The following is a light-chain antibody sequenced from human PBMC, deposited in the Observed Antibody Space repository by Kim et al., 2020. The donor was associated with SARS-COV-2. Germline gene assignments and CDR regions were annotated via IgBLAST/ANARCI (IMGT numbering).Light chain of an antibody. CDR1: QSVSSN. J-gene: IGKJ4*01. CDR3: QQRIDWPLT. Sequence: LAPGQRAIFACMERQSVSSNLAWYQQKSDQAPRLLIYDASNRTTGIPTRFSGSGSGTDFTLTISSLEPEDCAFYYGQQRIDWPLTFGGGTKVDIK. V-gene: IGKV3-11*01. CDR2: DAS.